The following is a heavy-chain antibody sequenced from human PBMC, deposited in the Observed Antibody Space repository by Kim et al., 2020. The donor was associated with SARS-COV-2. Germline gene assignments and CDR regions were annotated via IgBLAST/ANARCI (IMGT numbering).Heavy chain of an antibody. D-gene: IGHD3-3*01. CDR3: ARMGSILGVVIARYYFDY. V-gene: IGHV4-34*01. Sequence: KSRVTLSVDTSKTQFSLRLSSVTAADTAVYYCARMGSILGVVIARYYFDYWGQGTLVTVSS. J-gene: IGHJ4*02.